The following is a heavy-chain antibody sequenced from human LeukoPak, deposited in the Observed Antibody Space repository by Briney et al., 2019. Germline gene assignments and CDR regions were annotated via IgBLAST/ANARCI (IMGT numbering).Heavy chain of an antibody. CDR3: ARQPYDILTGYGYYYYYMDV. CDR1: GFTFSSYA. CDR2: ISGGGVTT. D-gene: IGHD3-9*01. Sequence: PGGSLRLSCAVSGFTFSSYAMSWVRQAPGKGLEYVSGISGGGVTTYYADSVKGRFTVSRDNSKNTLYLQMHSLRAEGTAVYYCARQPYDILTGYGYYYYYMDVWGKGTTVIVSS. J-gene: IGHJ6*03. V-gene: IGHV3-23*01.